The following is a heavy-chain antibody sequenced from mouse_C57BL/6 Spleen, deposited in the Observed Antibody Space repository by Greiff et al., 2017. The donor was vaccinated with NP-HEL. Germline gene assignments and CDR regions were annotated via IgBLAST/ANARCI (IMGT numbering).Heavy chain of an antibody. CDR1: GFNIKDYY. CDR3: AITTVVAPYVDY. J-gene: IGHJ2*01. V-gene: IGHV14-2*01. D-gene: IGHD1-1*01. Sequence: EVQLQQSGAELVKPGASVKLSCTASGFNIKDYYMHWVKQRTEQGLEWIGRIDPEDGETKYAQKFQGKATITADTSSNTAYLQLSSLTSEDTAVYYCAITTVVAPYVDYWGQGTTLTVSS. CDR2: IDPEDGET.